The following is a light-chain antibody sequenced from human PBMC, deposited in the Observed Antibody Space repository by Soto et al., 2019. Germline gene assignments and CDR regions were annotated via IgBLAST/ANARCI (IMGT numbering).Light chain of an antibody. J-gene: IGKJ5*01. Sequence: DIQMTQSPSTVSASVGDRVTITCRASQSISSWLAWYQQKPGKAPKLLIYAASSLQSGVPSRFSGSGSGTEFTLTISSLQPDDFATYFCQQYQTYSTFGQGTRLEIK. V-gene: IGKV1-5*01. CDR1: QSISSW. CDR3: QQYQTYST. CDR2: AAS.